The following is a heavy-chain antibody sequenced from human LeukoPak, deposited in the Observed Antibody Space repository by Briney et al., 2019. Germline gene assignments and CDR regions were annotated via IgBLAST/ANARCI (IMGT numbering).Heavy chain of an antibody. J-gene: IGHJ4*02. CDR1: GGSINSYY. CDR2: IYTSGIT. V-gene: IGHV4-4*07. CDR3: ARDSMHSAYGDEY. D-gene: IGHD1-26*01. Sequence: SETLSLTCTVSGGSINSYYWSWIRQPAGKGLEWIGRIYTSGITNYNPSLKSRVTMSVDTSENQFSLKLNSVTAADTAVYYCARDSMHSAYGDEYWGQGTLVTVSS.